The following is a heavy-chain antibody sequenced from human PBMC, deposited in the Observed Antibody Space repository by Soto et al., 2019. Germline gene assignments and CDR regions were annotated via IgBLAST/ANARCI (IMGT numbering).Heavy chain of an antibody. D-gene: IGHD5-18*01. Sequence: SLKVSGKASGGTFSSYAISWVRQAPGQGLEWMGGIIPIFGTANYAQKFQGRVTITADESTSTAYMELSSLRSEDTAVYYCPRGVYSGSQWAQWYFDLWGRGTLLPVSS. CDR2: IIPIFGTA. V-gene: IGHV1-69*13. CDR1: GGTFSSYA. J-gene: IGHJ2*01. CDR3: PRGVYSGSQWAQWYFDL.